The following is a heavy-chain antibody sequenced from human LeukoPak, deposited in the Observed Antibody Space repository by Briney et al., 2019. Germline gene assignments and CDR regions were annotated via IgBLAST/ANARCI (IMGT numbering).Heavy chain of an antibody. Sequence: ASVKVSCKASGYTFTNYAISWVRQAPGQGLEWMGWISAYNGNTNYAQKLQGRVTMTTDTSTSTVYMELRSLRSDATAVYYCARDVGEGFCSGGSCSDYWGQGTLVTVSS. CDR1: GYTFTNYA. J-gene: IGHJ4*02. CDR3: ARDVGEGFCSGGSCSDY. CDR2: ISAYNGNT. V-gene: IGHV1-18*01. D-gene: IGHD2-15*01.